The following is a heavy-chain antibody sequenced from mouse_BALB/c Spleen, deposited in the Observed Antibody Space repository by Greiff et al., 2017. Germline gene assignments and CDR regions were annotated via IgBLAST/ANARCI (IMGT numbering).Heavy chain of an antibody. CDR1: GFTFSDYG. CDR3: ARDEGYYLDY. J-gene: IGHJ2*01. V-gene: IGHV5-15*02. CDR2: ISNLAYSI. Sequence: EVHLVESGGGLVQPGGSRKLSCAASGFTFSDYGMAWVRQAPGKGPEWVAFISNLAYSIYYADTVTGRFTISRENAKNTLYLEMSSLRSEDTAMYYCARDEGYYLDYWGQGTTLTVSS.